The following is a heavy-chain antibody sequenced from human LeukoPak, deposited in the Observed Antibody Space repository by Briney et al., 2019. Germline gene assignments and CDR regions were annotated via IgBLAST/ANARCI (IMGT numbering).Heavy chain of an antibody. CDR1: GYTFTGYY. Sequence: GASVEVSCKASGYTFTGYYMHWVRQAPGQGLEWMGWINPNSGGTNYAQKFQGRVTMTRDTSISTAYMELSTLRSDDTAVYYCASSPEEQYSSSSPFDYWGQGTLVTVSS. D-gene: IGHD6-6*01. CDR2: INPNSGGT. J-gene: IGHJ4*02. CDR3: ASSPEEQYSSSSPFDY. V-gene: IGHV1-2*02.